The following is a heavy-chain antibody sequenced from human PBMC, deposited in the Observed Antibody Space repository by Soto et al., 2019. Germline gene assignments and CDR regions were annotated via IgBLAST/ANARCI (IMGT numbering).Heavy chain of an antibody. CDR1: GFTFSSSA. Sequence: GGSLRLSCAASGFTFSSSAMSWVRQAPGKRREWVSAISGSCGSTYYEDPVKGRFTISRDNSKNTLYLQMNSLRAEDTAVYYCAKGGSSSSLNYRNYYYGMDVWGQGTTVTVSS. CDR2: ISGSCGST. CDR3: AKGGSSSSLNYRNYYYGMDV. J-gene: IGHJ6*02. V-gene: IGHV3-23*01. D-gene: IGHD6-6*01.